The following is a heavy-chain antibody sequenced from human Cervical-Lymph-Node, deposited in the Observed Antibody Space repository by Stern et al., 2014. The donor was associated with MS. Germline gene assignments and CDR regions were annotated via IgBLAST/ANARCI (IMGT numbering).Heavy chain of an antibody. Sequence: QVQLLQPGGEVKKPGASVKVSCQASGYILTTYYIHWVRQAPGQGLEWMGIINPSDGSTEYAQRFQGRITMTRDTSTSTVYMELNSLRSEDTAVYYCARGLERKVGRGYWGQGTLVTVS. D-gene: IGHD1-1*01. V-gene: IGHV1-46*01. CDR1: GYILTTYY. J-gene: IGHJ4*02. CDR3: ARGLERKVGRGY. CDR2: INPSDGST.